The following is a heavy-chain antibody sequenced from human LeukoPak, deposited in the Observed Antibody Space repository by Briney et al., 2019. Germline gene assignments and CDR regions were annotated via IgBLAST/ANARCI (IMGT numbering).Heavy chain of an antibody. CDR2: INPNSGDT. CDR1: GYTFTGNY. CDR3: ARIREGY. J-gene: IGHJ4*02. D-gene: IGHD3-10*01. Sequence: ASVKVSCNASGYTFTGNYMHWVRQAPGQGLEWMGWINPNSGDTNYAQKFQGRVGMTRDTSINTAYMELTGLRSDDTAVYFCARIREGYWGQGTLVVVSS. V-gene: IGHV1-2*02.